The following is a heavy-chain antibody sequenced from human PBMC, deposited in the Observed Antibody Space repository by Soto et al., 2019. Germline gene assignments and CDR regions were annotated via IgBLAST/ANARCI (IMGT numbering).Heavy chain of an antibody. CDR3: ARDRYCSGGSCYSFEGAVLYGMDV. D-gene: IGHD2-15*01. Sequence: PSETLSLTCTVSGGSISSGGYYWSWIRQHPGKGLEWIGYIYYSGSTYYNPSLKSRVTISVDTSKNQFSLKLSSVTAADTAVYYCARDRYCSGGSCYSFEGAVLYGMDVWDQGTTVTVSS. J-gene: IGHJ6*02. V-gene: IGHV4-31*03. CDR2: IYYSGST. CDR1: GGSISSGGYY.